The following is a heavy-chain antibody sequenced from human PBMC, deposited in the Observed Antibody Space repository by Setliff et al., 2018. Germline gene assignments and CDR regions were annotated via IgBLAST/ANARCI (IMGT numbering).Heavy chain of an antibody. Sequence: KPSETLSLTCTVSGHSISSRYYWGWIRQPPGKGLAWIGSIYHSGSAYYNPSLKSRVTISVDMSKNQFSLKLSSVTAADTAVYYCARLRPERGSGTPDYWGQGTLVTVSS. CDR3: ARLRPERGSGTPDY. D-gene: IGHD3-10*01. CDR1: GHSISSRYY. J-gene: IGHJ4*02. CDR2: IYHSGSA. V-gene: IGHV4-38-2*02.